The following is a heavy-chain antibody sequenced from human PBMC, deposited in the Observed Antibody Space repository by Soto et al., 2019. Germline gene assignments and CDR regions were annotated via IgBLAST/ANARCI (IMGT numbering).Heavy chain of an antibody. CDR2: ISYDGSNK. Sequence: PGGSLRLSCAASGFTFSSFGMHWVRQAPGKGLEWVAVISYDGSNKYYADSVKGRFTISRDNSKNTVHLQMNSLRAEDTAVYYCAKEEWFGEFSEHYYDMDVWGQGTTVTVSS. CDR3: AKEEWFGEFSEHYYDMDV. D-gene: IGHD3-10*01. J-gene: IGHJ6*02. V-gene: IGHV3-30*18. CDR1: GFTFSSFG.